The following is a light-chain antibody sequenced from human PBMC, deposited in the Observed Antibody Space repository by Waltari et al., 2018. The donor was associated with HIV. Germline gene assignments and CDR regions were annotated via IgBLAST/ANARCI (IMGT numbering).Light chain of an antibody. CDR1: SSDVGSYNL. CDR3: CSYAGSSTFWV. V-gene: IGLV2-23*02. J-gene: IGLJ3*02. CDR2: EVS. Sequence: QSALTQSASVSGSPGQSITISCTGTSSDVGSYNLVSWYQQHPGKVPKVMIYEVSKRPSGVSNRFSGSKSGNTASLTISGLQAEDEADYYCCSYAGSSTFWVFGGGTKLTVL.